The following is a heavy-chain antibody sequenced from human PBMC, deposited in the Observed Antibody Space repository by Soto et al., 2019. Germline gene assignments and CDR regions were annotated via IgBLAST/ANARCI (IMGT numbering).Heavy chain of an antibody. J-gene: IGHJ6*03. V-gene: IGHV4-59*01. D-gene: IGHD3-3*01. CDR3: ARVAAPRQVLQLRHYYYMDV. CDR2: IYYSGST. Sequence: SETLSLTCTVSGGSISSYYWSWIRQPPGKGLEWIGYIYYSGSTNYNPSLKSRVTISVDTSKNQFSLKLSSVTAADTAVYYCARVAAPRQVLQLRHYYYMDVWGKGTTVTVSS. CDR1: GGSISSYY.